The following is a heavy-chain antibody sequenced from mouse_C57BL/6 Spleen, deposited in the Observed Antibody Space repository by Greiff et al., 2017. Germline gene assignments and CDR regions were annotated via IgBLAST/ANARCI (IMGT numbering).Heavy chain of an antibody. CDR3: ARPSKIYFDY. CDR1: GFTFSSYG. D-gene: IGHD6-1*01. Sequence: EVKLVESGGDLVKPGGSLKLSCAASGFTFSSYGMSWVRQTPDKRLEWVATISSGGSYTYYPDSVKGRFTISRDNAKNTLYLQMSSLKSEDTAMYYCARPSKIYFDYWGQGTTLTVSS. J-gene: IGHJ2*01. CDR2: ISSGGSYT. V-gene: IGHV5-6*01.